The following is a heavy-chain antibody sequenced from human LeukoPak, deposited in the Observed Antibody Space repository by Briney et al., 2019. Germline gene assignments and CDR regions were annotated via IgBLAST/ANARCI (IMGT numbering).Heavy chain of an antibody. CDR3: ARGSGIAARPGDFDY. CDR2: ISAYNGDT. V-gene: IGHV1-18*01. CDR1: GYTFTSYG. D-gene: IGHD6-6*01. J-gene: IGHJ4*02. Sequence: ASVKVSCKASGYTFTSYGISWVRQAPGQGLEWMGWISAYNGDTNYAQKLQGRVTMTTDTSTSTAYMELRSLRSDDTAVYYCARGSGIAARPGDFDYWGQGTLVTVSS.